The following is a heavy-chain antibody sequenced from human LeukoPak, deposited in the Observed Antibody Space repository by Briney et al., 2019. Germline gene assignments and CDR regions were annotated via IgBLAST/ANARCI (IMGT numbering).Heavy chain of an antibody. V-gene: IGHV3-53*01. CDR3: AELGITMIGGV. D-gene: IGHD3-10*02. Sequence: SGGSLRLSCAASGFTVSSNYMRCDRQAPGKGLEWVSIIYCGGSTCCADSVKGRFTISRDNAKNSLYLQMNSLRAEDTAVYYCAELGITMIGGVWGKGTTVTISS. J-gene: IGHJ6*04. CDR2: IYCGGST. CDR1: GFTVSSNY.